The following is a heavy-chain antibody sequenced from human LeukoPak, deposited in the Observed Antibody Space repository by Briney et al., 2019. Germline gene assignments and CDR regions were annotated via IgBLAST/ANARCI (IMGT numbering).Heavy chain of an antibody. CDR2: FDAEDGET. CDR1: GYTLTELS. CDR3: ATLVNYDILTGYYDNWFDP. Sequence: ASVKVSCKVSGYTLTELSMHWVRQAPGDGREGMGGFDAEDGETIYAQKFQGRVTMTEDTSTDTAYMELSSLRSEDTAVYYCATLVNYDILTGYYDNWFDPWGQGTLVTVSS. J-gene: IGHJ5*02. V-gene: IGHV1-24*01. D-gene: IGHD3-9*01.